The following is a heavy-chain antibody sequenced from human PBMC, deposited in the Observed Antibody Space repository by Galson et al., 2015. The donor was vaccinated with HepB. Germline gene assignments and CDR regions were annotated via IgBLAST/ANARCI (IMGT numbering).Heavy chain of an antibody. Sequence: SLRLSCEASGFPFSSYGMHWVRQAPGKGLEWVGFIRSKAYGGTTEYAASVKGRFNISRDDSKSIAYLQMNSLKTEDTAVYYCTRGAIFGVVITNFDYWGQGTLVTVSS. J-gene: IGHJ4*02. D-gene: IGHD3-3*01. CDR3: TRGAIFGVVITNFDY. CDR1: GFPFSSYG. CDR2: IRSKAYGGTT. V-gene: IGHV3-49*04.